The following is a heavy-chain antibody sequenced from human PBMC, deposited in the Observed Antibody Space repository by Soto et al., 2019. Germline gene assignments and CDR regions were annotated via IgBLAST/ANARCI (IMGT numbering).Heavy chain of an antibody. J-gene: IGHJ6*02. D-gene: IGHD3-10*01. V-gene: IGHV1-69*13. CDR3: AHSGSGSYYNHYYYGMDV. Sequence: SVKVSCKASGGTFSSYAISWVRQAPGQGLEWMGGIIPIFGTANYAQKFQGRVTITADESTSTAYMELSSLRSEDTAVYYCAHSGSGSYYNHYYYGMDVWGQGTTVTV. CDR2: IIPIFGTA. CDR1: GGTFSSYA.